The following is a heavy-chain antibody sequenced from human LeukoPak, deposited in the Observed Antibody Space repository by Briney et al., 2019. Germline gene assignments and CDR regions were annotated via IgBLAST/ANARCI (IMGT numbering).Heavy chain of an antibody. V-gene: IGHV1-69*04. D-gene: IGHD2-21*02. Sequence: GASVKVSCKASGGTFSSYAISWVRQAPGQGREWMGRIIPIFGIANYAQKFQGRVTITADKSTSTAYMELSSLRSEDTAVYYCARELSCCGGDCYSIPDYWGQGTLVTVSS. J-gene: IGHJ4*02. CDR3: ARELSCCGGDCYSIPDY. CDR1: GGTFSSYA. CDR2: IIPIFGIA.